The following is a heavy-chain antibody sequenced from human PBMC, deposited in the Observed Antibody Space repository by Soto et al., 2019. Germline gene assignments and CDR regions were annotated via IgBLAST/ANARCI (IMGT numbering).Heavy chain of an antibody. CDR2: IKSKTDGGTT. D-gene: IGHD5-12*01. CDR1: GFTFSNAW. Sequence: EVQLVESGGGLVKPGGSLRLSCAASGFTFSNAWMNWVRQAPGKGLEWVGRIKSKTDGGTTDYAAPVKGRFTISRDDSKNTLYLQMNRLKTEDTAVYYCTTVFGGYDYGYNYYYYYGMDVWGQGTTVTVSS. V-gene: IGHV3-15*07. CDR3: TTVFGGYDYGYNYYYYYGMDV. J-gene: IGHJ6*02.